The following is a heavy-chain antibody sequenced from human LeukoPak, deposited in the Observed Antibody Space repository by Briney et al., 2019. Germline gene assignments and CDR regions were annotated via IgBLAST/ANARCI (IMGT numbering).Heavy chain of an antibody. CDR3: AGLVGRYSSGLYYYYFDY. J-gene: IGHJ4*02. Sequence: SGTLSLTCTVSGDSINSLDLWSWVRQPPGQGLEWIGEMYLSGTTHSNPSVKSRVTISMDKSKNQFFLNLSSVTAADTAVYYCAGLVGRYSSGLYYYYFDYWGQGTLVTVSS. CDR2: MYLSGTT. CDR1: GDSINSLDL. V-gene: IGHV4-4*02. D-gene: IGHD3-22*01.